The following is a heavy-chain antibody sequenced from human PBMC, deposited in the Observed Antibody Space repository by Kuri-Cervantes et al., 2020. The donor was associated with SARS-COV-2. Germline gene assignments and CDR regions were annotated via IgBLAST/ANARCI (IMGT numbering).Heavy chain of an antibody. CDR1: GFPFRSYW. CDR2: TNSDGIST. D-gene: IGHD2-21*02. V-gene: IGHV3-74*01. J-gene: IGHJ2*01. CDR3: ARGGVVTADWYFDL. Sequence: GGSLRLSCAASGFPFRSYWMHWVRQAPGKGLVWVSRTNSDGISTSYADSVKGRFTISRDNAKSTLYLQLNSLGAEDTAVYYCARGGVVTADWYFDLWGRGTLVTVSS.